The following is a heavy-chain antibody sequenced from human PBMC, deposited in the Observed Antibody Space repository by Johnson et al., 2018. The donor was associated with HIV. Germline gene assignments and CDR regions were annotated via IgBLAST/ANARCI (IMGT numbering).Heavy chain of an antibody. CDR2: ISNSGGDT. CDR3: AKAEQDSGSYEADAFDI. Sequence: EMQLVESGGGLVEPGGSLRLSCAASGFTFSSYAMSWVRQAPGKGLEWVSTISNSGGDTYYADSVKGRFTISRDNSKNTLYLQMNSLRVEDTAVYYCAKAEQDSGSYEADAFDIWGQGTMVTVSS. J-gene: IGHJ3*02. D-gene: IGHD1-26*01. CDR1: GFTFSSYA. V-gene: IGHV3-23*04.